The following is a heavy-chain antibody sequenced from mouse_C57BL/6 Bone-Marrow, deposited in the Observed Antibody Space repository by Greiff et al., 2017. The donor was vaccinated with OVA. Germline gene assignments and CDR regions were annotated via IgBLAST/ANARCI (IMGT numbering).Heavy chain of an antibody. D-gene: IGHD1-1*01. CDR2: INPYNGGT. Sequence: EVKLMESGPVLVKPGASVKMSCKASGYTFTDYYMNWVKQSHGKSLEWIGVINPYNGGTSYNQKFKGKATLTVDKSSSTAYMELNSLTSEDSAVYYCARWDTTVVAPFDYWGQGTTLTVSS. J-gene: IGHJ2*01. CDR3: ARWDTTVVAPFDY. V-gene: IGHV1-19*01. CDR1: GYTFTDYY.